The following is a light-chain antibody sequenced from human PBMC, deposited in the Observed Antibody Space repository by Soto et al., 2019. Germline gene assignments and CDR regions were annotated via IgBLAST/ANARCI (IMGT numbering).Light chain of an antibody. Sequence: QPVLTQSSSASASLGSSVKLTCTLSSGHSSYIIAWHQQQPGKAPRYLMKLEGSGSYNKGSGVPDRFSGYSSGADRYLTISNLQFEDEADYYCETWDSNTHAVFGGGTQLTVL. CDR3: ETWDSNTHAV. CDR1: SGHSSYI. V-gene: IGLV4-60*02. CDR2: LEGSGSY. J-gene: IGLJ7*01.